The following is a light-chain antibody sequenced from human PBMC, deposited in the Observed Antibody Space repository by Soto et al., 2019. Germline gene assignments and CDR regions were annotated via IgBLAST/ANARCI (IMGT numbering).Light chain of an antibody. CDR2: WTS. CDR1: QSVLYSSNNKNY. V-gene: IGKV4-1*01. J-gene: IGKJ2*01. CDR3: HQYYSLPYT. Sequence: DIVMTQSPDSLAVSLGERATINCRSSQSVLYSSNNKNYLAWYQQKPGHPPKLLIYWTSTRESGVPDRFSGSRSGTDFTLTISSLQAEDVAVYYCHQYYSLPYTFGQGTKLEIK.